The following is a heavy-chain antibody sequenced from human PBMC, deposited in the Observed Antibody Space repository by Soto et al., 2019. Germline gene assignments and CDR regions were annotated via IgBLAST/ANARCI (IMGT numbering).Heavy chain of an antibody. CDR3: ASLASEDSGYDRVDY. Sequence: SETLSLTCTVSGGSISSSSYYWGWIRQPPGKGLEWIGSIYYSGSTYYNPSLKSRVTISVDTSKNQFSLKLSSVTAADTALYYCASLASEDSGYDRVDYWGQGTLVTVSS. CDR1: GGSISSSSYY. D-gene: IGHD5-12*01. J-gene: IGHJ4*02. V-gene: IGHV4-39*01. CDR2: IYYSGST.